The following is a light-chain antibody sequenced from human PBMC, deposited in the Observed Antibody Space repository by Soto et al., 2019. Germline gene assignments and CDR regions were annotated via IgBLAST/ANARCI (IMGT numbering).Light chain of an antibody. CDR1: QSVSSY. CDR2: DAS. V-gene: IGKV3-11*01. Sequence: EIVLTQSPATLSLSPGERATLSCRASQSVSSYLAWYQQKPGQAPRLLIYDASNRATGVPARFSGSGSGTDFTPTISSLEPEDFAVYYCQQRSNWPLTFGGGTKGEIK. J-gene: IGKJ4*01. CDR3: QQRSNWPLT.